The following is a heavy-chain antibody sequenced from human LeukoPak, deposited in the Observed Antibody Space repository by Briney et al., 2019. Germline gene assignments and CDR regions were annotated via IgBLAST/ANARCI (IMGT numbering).Heavy chain of an antibody. J-gene: IGHJ4*02. Sequence: PGGSLRLSCAASGFTFSSYSMNWVRQAPGKGLEWVSSISSSSSYIDYADSGKGRFTISRDNAKNSLYLQMNSLRVEDTAVYYCAKGGSGTYFLDYWGQGTLVTVSS. CDR1: GFTFSSYS. D-gene: IGHD1-26*01. CDR3: AKGGSGTYFLDY. CDR2: ISSSSSYI. V-gene: IGHV3-21*01.